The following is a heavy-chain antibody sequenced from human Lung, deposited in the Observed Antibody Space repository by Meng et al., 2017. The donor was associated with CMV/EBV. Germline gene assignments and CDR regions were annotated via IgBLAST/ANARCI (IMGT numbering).Heavy chain of an antibody. V-gene: IGHV1-2*02. D-gene: IGHD2-21*01. CDR1: GYSFTGYY. CDR2: INPYSGAT. J-gene: IGHJ5*02. Sequence: ASXXVSXKSSGYSFTGYYLHWVRQAPGQGLEWMGWINPYSGATKYAEKFQGRVTMTRNTSISTAYMELNTLRSDDTAVYYCASSTSGVVIGILRRYNWFEPWXQGKXVNGAS. CDR3: ASSTSGVVIGILRRYNWFEP.